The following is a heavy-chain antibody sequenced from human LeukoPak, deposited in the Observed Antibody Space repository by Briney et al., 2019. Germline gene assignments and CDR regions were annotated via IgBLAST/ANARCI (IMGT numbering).Heavy chain of an antibody. D-gene: IGHD5-12*01. CDR1: GITFSSYS. Sequence: GGSLRLSCAASGITFSSYSMNWVRQAPGKGLEWVSYISSSGSSIYYADSVKGRFTISRDNAKNSLYLQMSSLRAEDTAVYYCARSRPGYHFDYWGQGTLVTVSS. CDR3: ARSRPGYHFDY. V-gene: IGHV3-48*01. J-gene: IGHJ4*02. CDR2: ISSSGSSI.